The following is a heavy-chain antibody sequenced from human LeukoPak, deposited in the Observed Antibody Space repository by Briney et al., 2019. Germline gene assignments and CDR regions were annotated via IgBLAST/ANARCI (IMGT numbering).Heavy chain of an antibody. D-gene: IGHD4-23*01. CDR2: ISYSGRP. V-gene: IGHV4-39*01. CDR3: ARLEDHGGSFDY. Sequence: PSETLSLTCTVSGDSMSSKDYYWGWIRQPPGKGLEWIGIISYSGRPDYNPSLKSRVTISIDTSKKQFSLKLNSVTAADTAVYFCARLEDHGGSFDYWGQGTLVIVSS. J-gene: IGHJ4*02. CDR1: GDSMSSKDYY.